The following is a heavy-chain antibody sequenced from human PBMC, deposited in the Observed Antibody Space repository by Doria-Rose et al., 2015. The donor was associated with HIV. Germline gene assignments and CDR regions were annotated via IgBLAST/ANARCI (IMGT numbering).Heavy chain of an antibody. CDR2: IFSDDER. Sequence: QVTLKESGPVLVKPTETLTLTCTVSGVSLSSPGMGVSWIRQPPGKALEWLANIFSDDERSYTTSLMSRLTISRGTSKSQVVLTMTDMDPVDTATYYCARIKSSRWYHKYYFDFWCQGTLVIVSA. CDR3: ARIKSSRWYHKYYFDF. CDR1: GVSLSSPGMG. D-gene: IGHD6-13*01. V-gene: IGHV2-26*01. J-gene: IGHJ4*02.